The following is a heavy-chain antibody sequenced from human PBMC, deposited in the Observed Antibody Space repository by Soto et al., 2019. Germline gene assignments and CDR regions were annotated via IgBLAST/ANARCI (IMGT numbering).Heavy chain of an antibody. CDR2: ISGSGGST. Sequence: PGGSLRLSCAAPGFTFSSYAMSWVRQAPGKGLEWVSAISGSGGSTYYADSVKGRFTISRDNSKNTLYLQMNSLRAEDTAVYYCAKAGGGYCSSTSCYKRLVEYYYYYGMDVWGQGTTVTVSS. CDR3: AKAGGGYCSSTSCYKRLVEYYYYYGMDV. D-gene: IGHD2-2*02. V-gene: IGHV3-23*01. CDR1: GFTFSSYA. J-gene: IGHJ6*02.